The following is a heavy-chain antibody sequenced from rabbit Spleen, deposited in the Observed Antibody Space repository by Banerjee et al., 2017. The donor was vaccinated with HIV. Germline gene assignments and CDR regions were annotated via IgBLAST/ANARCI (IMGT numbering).Heavy chain of an antibody. D-gene: IGHD2-1*01. Sequence: QEQLEESGGDLVKPEGSLTLTCTASGFSFSSSYFMCWVRQAPGKGLEWIACINGGGSGSTYYASWAKGRFTISKTSSTTVTLQLTSLTAADTATYFCARDLPTVIGWNLNLWGPGTLVTVS. CDR2: INGGGSGST. V-gene: IGHV1S45*01. CDR3: ARDLPTVIGWNLNL. CDR1: GFSFSSSYF. J-gene: IGHJ4*01.